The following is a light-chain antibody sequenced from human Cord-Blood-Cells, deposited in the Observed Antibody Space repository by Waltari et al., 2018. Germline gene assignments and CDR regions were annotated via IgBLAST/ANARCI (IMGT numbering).Light chain of an antibody. CDR3: MQALQTSWT. J-gene: IGKJ1*01. CDR2: LGS. V-gene: IGKV2-28*01. Sequence: DIVMTQSPLSMPVTPGEPPSLSCPSSPSLLHSTGYNYLDWYLQKPGQSPQLLIYLGSNRASGVSDRFSGSGAGTDFTLKSSRVEAEDVGVYYCMQALQTSWTFGQGTKVEIK. CDR1: PSLLHSTGYNY.